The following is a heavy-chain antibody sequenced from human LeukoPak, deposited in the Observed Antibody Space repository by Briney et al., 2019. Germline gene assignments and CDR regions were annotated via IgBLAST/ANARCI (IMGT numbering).Heavy chain of an antibody. D-gene: IGHD3-3*01. J-gene: IGHJ4*02. Sequence: SETLSLTCTVSGGSISSGDYYWSWIRQPPGKGLEWIGYIYYSGSTYYNPSLKSRVTISVDTSKNQFSLKLSSVTAADTAVYYCATQISYYDFWSGYFDYWGQGTLVTVSS. V-gene: IGHV4-31*03. CDR1: GGSISSGDYY. CDR3: ATQISYYDFWSGYFDY. CDR2: IYYSGST.